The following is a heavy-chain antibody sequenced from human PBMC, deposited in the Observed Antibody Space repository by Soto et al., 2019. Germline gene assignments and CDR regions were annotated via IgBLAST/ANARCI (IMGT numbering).Heavy chain of an antibody. Sequence: QVQLVQSGAEVKKPGSSVKVSCKASGGTFSSYAISWVRQAPGQGLEWMGGIIPIFGTANYAQKFQGRVTITADESTSTAYMELSSLRSEDTAVYYCARDGVSGGWGIFYFFDYWGQGTLVTVSS. CDR2: IIPIFGTA. CDR1: GGTFSSYA. V-gene: IGHV1-69*01. D-gene: IGHD3-10*01. CDR3: ARDGVSGGWGIFYFFDY. J-gene: IGHJ4*02.